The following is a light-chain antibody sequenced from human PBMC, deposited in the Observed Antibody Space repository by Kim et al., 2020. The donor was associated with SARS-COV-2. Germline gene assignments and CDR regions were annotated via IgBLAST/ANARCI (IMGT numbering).Light chain of an antibody. J-gene: IGLJ3*02. CDR2: TNT. V-gene: IGLV1-44*01. Sequence: QSVLTQPPSASGTPGQRVTMSCSGTNSNVGSNTVSWYYHLPGTAPKLLMYTNTQRPSGAPDRISGSKSGTSASLAINGLRSEDEADYYCAAWDDSLNGVVFGGGTQLTVL. CDR1: NSNVGSNT. CDR3: AAWDDSLNGVV.